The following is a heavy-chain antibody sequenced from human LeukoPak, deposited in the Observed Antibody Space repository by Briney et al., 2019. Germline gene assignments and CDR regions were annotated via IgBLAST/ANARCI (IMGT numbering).Heavy chain of an antibody. CDR1: GFIFSSYG. J-gene: IGHJ6*02. Sequence: GRSLRLSCAASGFIFSSYGMHWVRQAPGKGLEWVAVITYDGGNRYCADSVKGRFTISRDNSQNTLFLQMNSLRAEDTAVYYCAKDRGSSSSAYGTDVWGQGTTVTVSS. CDR2: ITYDGGNR. D-gene: IGHD6-13*01. V-gene: IGHV3-30*18. CDR3: AKDRGSSSSAYGTDV.